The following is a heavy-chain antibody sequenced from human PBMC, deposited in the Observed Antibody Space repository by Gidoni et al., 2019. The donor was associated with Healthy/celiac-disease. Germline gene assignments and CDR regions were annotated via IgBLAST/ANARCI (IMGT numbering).Heavy chain of an antibody. CDR3: AKDAAGWYCSSTSCYSSFDY. D-gene: IGHD2-2*01. CDR1: VFTFSSSG. V-gene: IGHV3-30*18. J-gene: IGHJ4*02. CDR2: ISYDGSNK. Sequence: QVQLVESGGGVVQPGRSLRLSCAASVFTFSSSGMNGVRQAPGKGLEWVAVISYDGSNKYYADSVKGRFTISRDNSKNTLYLQMNSLRAEDTAVYYCAKDAAGWYCSSTSCYSSFDYWGQGTLVTVSS.